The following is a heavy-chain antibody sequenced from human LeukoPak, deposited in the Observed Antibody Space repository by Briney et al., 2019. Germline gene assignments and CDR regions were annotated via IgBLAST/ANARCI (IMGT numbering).Heavy chain of an antibody. D-gene: IGHD6-6*01. J-gene: IGHJ4*02. V-gene: IGHV3-11*04. Sequence: AGGSLRLSCAASGFTFSDHYMSWIRQAPGKGLEWVSYISNDGTTIKYADSVKGRLTVSRDNAKNSLYLQMNSLRVEDTAVYYCVRTARLSDHWGQGTLVTVSS. CDR3: VRTARLSDH. CDR1: GFTFSDHY. CDR2: ISNDGTTI.